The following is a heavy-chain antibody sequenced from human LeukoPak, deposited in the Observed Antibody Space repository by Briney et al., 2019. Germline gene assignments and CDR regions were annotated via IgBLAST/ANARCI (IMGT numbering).Heavy chain of an antibody. CDR1: GFTFSNVW. Sequence: GGSLRLSCAASGFTFSNVWMSWVRQVPGKGLEWVANIKQDGSEKYYVDSVKGRFTISRDNAKNSLYLQMNSLRAEDTAVYYCARSQGRIAAAYYYYYYMDVWGKGTTVTVSS. D-gene: IGHD6-13*01. J-gene: IGHJ6*03. CDR2: IKQDGSEK. CDR3: ARSQGRIAAAYYYYYYMDV. V-gene: IGHV3-7*01.